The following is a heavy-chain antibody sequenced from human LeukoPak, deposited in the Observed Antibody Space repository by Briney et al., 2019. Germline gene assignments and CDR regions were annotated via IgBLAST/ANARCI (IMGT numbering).Heavy chain of an antibody. Sequence: GGSLRLSCAASGFTVSNTFMSWVRQAPGKGLEWVSVIYSVGTTYYADSVKGRFTISRDNSKNTLYLPMNSLRAEDTAVYYCARGSGWLDYWGQGTLVTVSS. CDR1: GFTVSNTF. D-gene: IGHD6-19*01. J-gene: IGHJ4*02. V-gene: IGHV3-53*01. CDR3: ARGSGWLDY. CDR2: IYSVGTT.